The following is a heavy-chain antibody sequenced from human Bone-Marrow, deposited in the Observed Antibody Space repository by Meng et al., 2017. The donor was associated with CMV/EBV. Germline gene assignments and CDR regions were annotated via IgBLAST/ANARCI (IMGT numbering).Heavy chain of an antibody. V-gene: IGHV1-18*01. J-gene: IGHJ4*02. D-gene: IGHD3-10*01. CDR1: GYTFTSYG. CDR2: ISAYNGNT. Sequence: ASVKVSCKASGYTFTSYGISWVRQAPGQGLEWMGWISAYNGNTNYAQKLQGRVTLTTDTSTRTAYMELRSLRSDDTAVYYCASEYSAGFGELLAWGQGTLVTVSS. CDR3: ASEYSAGFGELLA.